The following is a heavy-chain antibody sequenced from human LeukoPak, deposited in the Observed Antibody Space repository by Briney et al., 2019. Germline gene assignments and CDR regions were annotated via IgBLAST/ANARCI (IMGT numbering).Heavy chain of an antibody. D-gene: IGHD6-13*01. CDR3: AKDLAAADSNWFDP. Sequence: GGSLRLSCAASGFTFSSHAMSWVRQAPGKGLEWVSAISGSGGSTYYADSVKGRFTISRDNSKNTLYLQMNSLRAEDTAVYYCAKDLAAADSNWFDPWGQGTLVTVSS. CDR1: GFTFSSHA. J-gene: IGHJ5*02. CDR2: ISGSGGST. V-gene: IGHV3-23*01.